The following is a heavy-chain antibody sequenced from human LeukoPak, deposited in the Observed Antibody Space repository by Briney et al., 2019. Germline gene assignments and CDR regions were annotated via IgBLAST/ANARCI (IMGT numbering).Heavy chain of an antibody. CDR3: AAISTPTTRRAYHFDS. J-gene: IGHJ4*02. CDR1: GFTFSSYG. D-gene: IGHD5-12*01. Sequence: PGGSLRLSCAASGFTFSSYGMHWVRQAPGKGLEWVAVISYDGSNKYYTDSVKGRFTISRDNSKNTLYLQMNSLRAEDTAVYYCAAISTPTTRRAYHFDSWGQGTLVTVSS. CDR2: ISYDGSNK. V-gene: IGHV3-30*03.